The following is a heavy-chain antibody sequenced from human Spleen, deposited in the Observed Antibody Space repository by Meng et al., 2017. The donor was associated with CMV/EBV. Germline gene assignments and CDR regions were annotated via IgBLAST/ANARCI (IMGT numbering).Heavy chain of an antibody. J-gene: IGHJ5*02. CDR1: GFTFSTYA. CDR3: AKDRPHILGLDP. D-gene: IGHD2-21*01. CDR2: IRSDGGLK. Sequence: ARSGFTFSTYAMHWVRQAPGKGLEWVEFIRSDGGLKYYADSIKGRFTVSRDNFKNTVFLQMNSLTIEDTAVYYCAKDRPHILGLDPWGQGTLVTVSS. V-gene: IGHV3-30*02.